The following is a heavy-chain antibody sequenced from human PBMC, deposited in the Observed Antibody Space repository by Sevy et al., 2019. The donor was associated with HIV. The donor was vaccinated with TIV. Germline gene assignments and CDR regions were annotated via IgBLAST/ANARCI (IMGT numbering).Heavy chain of an antibody. Sequence: ASVKVSCKVSGYIFTELSMHWVRQAPGKGLEWMGGFDPEDGETINAQKFQGRVTMTEDTSTDTAYMDLSSLRYEDTDMYYCATDSVLLKGRYYDSSGYYLHYWGQGTLVTVSS. V-gene: IGHV1-24*01. D-gene: IGHD3-22*01. J-gene: IGHJ4*02. CDR3: ATDSVLLKGRYYDSSGYYLHY. CDR1: GYIFTELS. CDR2: FDPEDGET.